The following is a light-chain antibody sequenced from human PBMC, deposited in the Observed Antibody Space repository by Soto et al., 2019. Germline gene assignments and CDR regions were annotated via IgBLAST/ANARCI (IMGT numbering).Light chain of an antibody. CDR3: QQTYRAPLT. Sequence: DIQMTQSPSSLSASVGDRVTITCRASQSISTYLNWYQHKPGKAPKVLIYVASTLQSGVPSRFRGGGSGTDFTLTISSLQPEDFATYYCQQTYRAPLTFGGGNNVEIK. V-gene: IGKV1-39*01. CDR2: VAS. J-gene: IGKJ4*01. CDR1: QSISTY.